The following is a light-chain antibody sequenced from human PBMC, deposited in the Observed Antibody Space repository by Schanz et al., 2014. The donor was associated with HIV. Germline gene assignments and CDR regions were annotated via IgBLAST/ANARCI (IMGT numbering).Light chain of an antibody. CDR3: TSYASSNNLG. J-gene: IGLJ2*01. Sequence: QSALTQPASVSGSPGQSITVSCTGTNNDIGSYTYVAWYQQHPGKAPKVVVYGVFDRPSGVSNRFSGSKSGNTASLTIFDLQPEDEGDYYCTSYASSNNLGFGGGTKLTVL. V-gene: IGLV2-14*03. CDR2: GVF. CDR1: NNDIGSYTY.